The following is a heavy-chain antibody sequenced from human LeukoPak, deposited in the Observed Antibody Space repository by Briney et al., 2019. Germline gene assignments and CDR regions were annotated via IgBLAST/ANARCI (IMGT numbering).Heavy chain of an antibody. CDR2: IYTSGGT. J-gene: IGHJ4*02. V-gene: IGHV4-61*02. D-gene: IGHD1-26*01. CDR3: ARGGSYYGDVDY. Sequence: KSSETLSLTCTVSGGSISSGSYYWSWIRQPAGKGLEWIGRIYTSGGTNYNPSLKSRVTISVDTSKNQFSLKLSSVTAADTAVYYCARGGSYYGDVDYWGQGTLVTVSS. CDR1: GGSISSGSYY.